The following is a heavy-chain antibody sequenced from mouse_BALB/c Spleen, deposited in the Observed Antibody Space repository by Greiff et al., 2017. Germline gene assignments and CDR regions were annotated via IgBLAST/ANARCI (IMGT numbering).Heavy chain of an antibody. D-gene: IGHD1-1*01. CDR1: GYSITSDYA. J-gene: IGHJ4*01. Sequence: DVKLQESGPGLVKPSQSLSLTCTVTGYSITSDYAWNWIRQFPGNKLEWMGYISYSGSTSYNPSLKSRISITRDTSKNQFFLQLNSVTTEDTATYYCASFLRNYAMDYWGQGTSVTVSS. CDR3: ASFLRNYAMDY. V-gene: IGHV3-2*02. CDR2: ISYSGST.